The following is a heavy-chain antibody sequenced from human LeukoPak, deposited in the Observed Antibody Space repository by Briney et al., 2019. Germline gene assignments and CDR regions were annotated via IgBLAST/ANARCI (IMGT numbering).Heavy chain of an antibody. CDR3: ARVRGYSYGELDF. J-gene: IGHJ4*02. CDR2: ISHSGYT. CDR1: GASISSEAYY. V-gene: IGHV4-31*03. Sequence: PSETLSLTCTVSGASISSEAYYWSWVRQHPAKGLEWIAYISHSGYTYYNPSLNGRATISVGMSRSQFSLKPSSVTAADTAVYYCARVRGYSYGELDFWGQGTLVTVSS. D-gene: IGHD5-18*01.